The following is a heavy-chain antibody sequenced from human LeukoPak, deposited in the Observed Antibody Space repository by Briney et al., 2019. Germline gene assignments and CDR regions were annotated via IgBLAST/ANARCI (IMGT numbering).Heavy chain of an antibody. Sequence: PSETLSLTCAVYGGSFSGYYWSWIRQPPGKGLEWIGEINHSGSTNYNPSLKSRVTISVDTSKNQFSLKLSSVTAADTAVYYCARGLEAARDYFDYWGQGTLVTVSS. J-gene: IGHJ4*02. CDR2: INHSGST. V-gene: IGHV4-34*01. D-gene: IGHD6-6*01. CDR1: GGSFSGYY. CDR3: ARGLEAARDYFDY.